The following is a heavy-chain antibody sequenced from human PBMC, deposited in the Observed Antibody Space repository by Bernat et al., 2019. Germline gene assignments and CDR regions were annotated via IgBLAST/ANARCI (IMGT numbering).Heavy chain of an antibody. CDR2: IYTSGST. J-gene: IGHJ4*02. CDR1: GGSISSYY. V-gene: IGHV4-4*07. Sequence: QVQLQESGPGLVKPSETLSLTCTVSGGSISSYYWSWILQPAGKGLEWIGRIYTSGSTNYNPSLKSRVTMSIDTSKNQFSLKLSSVTAADAAVYYCARDVTWNYVSLFDYWGQGTLVTVSS. D-gene: IGHD1-7*01. CDR3: ARDVTWNYVSLFDY.